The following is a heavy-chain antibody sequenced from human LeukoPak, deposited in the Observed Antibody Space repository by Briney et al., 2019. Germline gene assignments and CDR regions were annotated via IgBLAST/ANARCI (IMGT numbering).Heavy chain of an antibody. V-gene: IGHV3-33*01. Sequence: PGGSLRVSCAASGFTFSSYGMHWVRQAPGKGLEWVAVIWYDGCNKYYADSVKGRFTISRDNSKNTLYLQMNSLRAEDTAVYYCARDGISSSWYQGPYYYYGMDVWGQGTTVTVSS. CDR3: ARDGISSSWYQGPYYYYGMDV. J-gene: IGHJ6*02. D-gene: IGHD6-13*01. CDR1: GFTFSSYG. CDR2: IWYDGCNK.